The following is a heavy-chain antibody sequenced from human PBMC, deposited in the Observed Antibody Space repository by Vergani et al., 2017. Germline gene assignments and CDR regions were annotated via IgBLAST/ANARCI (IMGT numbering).Heavy chain of an antibody. Sequence: EVQLVESGGGLVQPGGSLRLSCAASGFTVSSNYMSWVRQAPGKGLEWVSVIYSGGSTYYADSVKGRFTISRDNSKNTLYLHMNSLRAEDTAVSYCARGGGYSYGNSYYYGMDVWGQGTTVTVSS. CDR1: GFTVSSNY. CDR3: ARGGGYSYGNSYYYGMDV. CDR2: IYSGGST. D-gene: IGHD5-18*01. V-gene: IGHV3-66*01. J-gene: IGHJ6*02.